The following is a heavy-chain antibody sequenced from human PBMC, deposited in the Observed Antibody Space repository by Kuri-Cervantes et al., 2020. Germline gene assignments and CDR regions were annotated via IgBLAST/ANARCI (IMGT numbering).Heavy chain of an antibody. CDR1: GVSISNYD. CDR2: ISHRGSA. Sequence: SETLSLTCTVSGVSISNYDWSWIRQPPGKGLEWIGYISHRGSANYNPSLKSRVTISVDTSKNQFSLKLSSVTAADTAVYYCARGRGYSSSSDYYYYMDVWGKGTTVTVSS. J-gene: IGHJ6*03. D-gene: IGHD6-13*01. V-gene: IGHV4-59*12. CDR3: ARGRGYSSSSDYYYYMDV.